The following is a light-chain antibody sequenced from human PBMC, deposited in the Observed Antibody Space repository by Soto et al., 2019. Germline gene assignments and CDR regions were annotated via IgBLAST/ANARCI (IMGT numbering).Light chain of an antibody. CDR2: APS. CDR3: EQTYSGPRT. Sequence: DIQMTQSPSSLSASVGDRVTITCRLSQSIISYLNWYQQKAGKATQLLIYAPSTLRSGVPARFSGGGFRTDFTLTSSSLQPEDSAIYYCEQTYSGPRTFGQGTKLEIK. V-gene: IGKV1-39*01. CDR1: QSIISY. J-gene: IGKJ2*02.